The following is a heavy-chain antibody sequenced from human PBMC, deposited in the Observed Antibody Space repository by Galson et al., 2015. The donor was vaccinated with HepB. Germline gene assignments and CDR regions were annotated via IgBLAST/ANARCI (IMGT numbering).Heavy chain of an antibody. CDR2: IWYDGSNK. V-gene: IGHV3-33*01. J-gene: IGHJ3*02. Sequence: SLRLSCAASGFTFSSYGMHWVRQAPGKGLEWVAVIWYDGSNKYYADSVKGRFTISRDNSKNTLYLQMNSLRAEDTAVYYCATSSSTSTDAFDIWGQGTMVTVSS. CDR3: ATSSSTSTDAFDI. D-gene: IGHD2-2*01. CDR1: GFTFSSYG.